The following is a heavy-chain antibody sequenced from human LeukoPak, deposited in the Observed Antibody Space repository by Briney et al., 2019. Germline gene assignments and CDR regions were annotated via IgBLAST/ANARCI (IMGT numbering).Heavy chain of an antibody. CDR2: IYPGDSDT. CDR1: AYTFTSYW. V-gene: IGHV5-51*01. D-gene: IGHD6-13*01. CDR3: ARHPIAAAADY. J-gene: IGHJ4*02. Sequence: GESLKISCKGSAYTFTSYWIGWVRQMPGKGLEWMGIIYPGDSDTRYSPSFQGQVTISADKSISTAYLQWSSLKASDTAMYYCARHPIAAAADYWGQGTLVTVSS.